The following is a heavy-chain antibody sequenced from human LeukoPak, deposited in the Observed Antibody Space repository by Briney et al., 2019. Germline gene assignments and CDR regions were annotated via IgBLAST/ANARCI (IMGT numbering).Heavy chain of an antibody. V-gene: IGHV3-23*01. D-gene: IGHD5-24*01. CDR2: ISGSESST. J-gene: IGHJ5*02. Sequence: GGSLRLSCAASGFTFSSYAMSWVRQAPGKGLEWVSAISGSESSTYYADSVRGRFTISRDNSKNTLYLQMNSLRSEDTAVYYCARDLRNTREIEFDPWGQGTLVTVSS. CDR1: GFTFSSYA. CDR3: ARDLRNTREIEFDP.